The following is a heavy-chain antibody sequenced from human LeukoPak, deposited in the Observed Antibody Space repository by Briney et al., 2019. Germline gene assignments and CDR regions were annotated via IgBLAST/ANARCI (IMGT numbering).Heavy chain of an antibody. CDR1: GFTFSDSA. J-gene: IGHJ4*02. V-gene: IGHV3-73*01. CDR2: IRSKANSYAT. CDR3: TSGLLRLGELSKDY. D-gene: IGHD3-16*02. Sequence: PGGSLRLSCAASGFTFSDSAMHWVRQASGKGLEWVGRIRSKANSYATAYAASVKGRFTISRDDSKNTAYLQMNSLKTEDTAVYYCTSGLLRLGELSKDYWGQGTLVTVSS.